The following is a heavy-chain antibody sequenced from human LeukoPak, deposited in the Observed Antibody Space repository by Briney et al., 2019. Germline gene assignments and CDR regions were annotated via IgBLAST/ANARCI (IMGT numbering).Heavy chain of an antibody. Sequence: GGSLRLSCAAPGFTFSSYAMSWVRQAPGKGLEWASGISGSGDNTYYADSVKGRFTISRDNSKNTLYVQVNSLGTEDTAAYYCAKGSYYDSSGSFYFGYWGQGTLVTVSS. CDR1: GFTFSSYA. CDR3: AKGSYYDSSGSFYFGY. CDR2: ISGSGDNT. V-gene: IGHV3-23*01. J-gene: IGHJ4*02. D-gene: IGHD3-22*01.